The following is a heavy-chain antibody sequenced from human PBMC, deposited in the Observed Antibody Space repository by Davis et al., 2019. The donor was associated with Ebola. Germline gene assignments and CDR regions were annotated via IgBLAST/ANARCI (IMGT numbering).Heavy chain of an antibody. Sequence: GESLKISCAASGFTFSDYYMSWIRQAPGKGLEWVSYIGSSGSGTSYADSVKGRFTVSRDNAKNSLYLQMNSLRAEDTAVYYCARGGGSGDYWGQGTLVTVSS. CDR1: GFTFSDYY. J-gene: IGHJ4*02. V-gene: IGHV3-11*04. CDR2: IGSSGSGT. D-gene: IGHD3-16*01. CDR3: ARGGGSGDY.